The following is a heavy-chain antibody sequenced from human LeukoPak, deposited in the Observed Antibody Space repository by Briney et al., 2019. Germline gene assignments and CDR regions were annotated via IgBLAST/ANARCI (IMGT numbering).Heavy chain of an antibody. CDR2: IYSGGST. J-gene: IGHJ4*02. Sequence: GSLRLSCAASGFTVSSNYMSWVRQAPGKGLEWVSVIYSGGSTYYADSVKGRFTISRDNSKNTPYLQMNSLRAEDTAVYYCARVHADRGGPGYFDYWGQGTLVTVSS. CDR1: GFTVSSNY. D-gene: IGHD3-10*01. CDR3: ARVHADRGGPGYFDY. V-gene: IGHV3-53*01.